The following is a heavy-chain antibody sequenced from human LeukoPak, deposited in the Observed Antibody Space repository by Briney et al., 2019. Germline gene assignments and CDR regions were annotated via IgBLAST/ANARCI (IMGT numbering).Heavy chain of an antibody. J-gene: IGHJ6*03. Sequence: SETLSLTCTVSGGSISSSSYYWGWIRQPPGKGLEWIGSIYYSGSTYYNPSLKSRVTISVDTSKNQFSLKLSSVTAADTAVYYCASSSGWYYYYYMDVWGKGTTVTVSS. CDR2: IYYSGST. CDR3: ASSSGWYYYYYMDV. V-gene: IGHV4-39*07. CDR1: GGSISSSSYY. D-gene: IGHD6-19*01.